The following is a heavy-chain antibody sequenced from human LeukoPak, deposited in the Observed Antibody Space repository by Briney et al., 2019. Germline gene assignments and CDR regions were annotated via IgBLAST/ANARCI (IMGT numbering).Heavy chain of an antibody. Sequence: ASVKVSCKASGYTFTSYAMHWVRQAPGQRLEWMGWINAGNGNTKYSQKFQGRVTITRDTSASTAYMGLSSLRSEDTAVYYCAREVGWELLNFDYWGQGTLVTVSS. CDR1: GYTFTSYA. CDR3: AREVGWELLNFDY. J-gene: IGHJ4*02. D-gene: IGHD1-26*01. CDR2: INAGNGNT. V-gene: IGHV1-3*01.